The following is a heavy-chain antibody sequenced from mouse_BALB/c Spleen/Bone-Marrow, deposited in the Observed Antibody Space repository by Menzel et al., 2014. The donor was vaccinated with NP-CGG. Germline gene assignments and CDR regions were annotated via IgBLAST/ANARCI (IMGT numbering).Heavy chain of an antibody. Sequence: EVKVEESGGGLVQPGGSLKLSCAASGFDFSRYWMSWVRQAPGKGLEWIGEINPDSRTINYSPSLKDKFIISRDNAKNTLYLRLNKVRSEDTALYYCARPDYYGDLNYWGQGTTLTVSS. CDR2: INPDSRTI. V-gene: IGHV4-1*02. D-gene: IGHD1-2*01. J-gene: IGHJ2*01. CDR1: GFDFSRYW. CDR3: ARPDYYGDLNY.